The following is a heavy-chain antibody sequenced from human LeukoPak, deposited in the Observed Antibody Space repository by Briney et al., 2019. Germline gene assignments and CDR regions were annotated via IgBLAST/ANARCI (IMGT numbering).Heavy chain of an antibody. Sequence: GGSLRLSCAASGFTFSSYAMNWVRQAPGKGLKWVSAISGSGATTYYADSVKGRFTISRDNSRSTLYLQMNSLRAEDTAVYYCAKSGSGWGAFGYWGQGTLVTVSS. CDR3: AKSGSGWGAFGY. V-gene: IGHV3-23*01. CDR2: ISGSGATT. J-gene: IGHJ4*02. CDR1: GFTFSSYA. D-gene: IGHD6-19*01.